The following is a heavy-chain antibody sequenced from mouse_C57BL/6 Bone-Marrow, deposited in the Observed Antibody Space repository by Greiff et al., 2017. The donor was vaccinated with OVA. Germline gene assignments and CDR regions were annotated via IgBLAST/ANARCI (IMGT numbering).Heavy chain of an antibody. CDR1: GYTFTDYY. J-gene: IGHJ2*01. V-gene: IGHV1-19*01. CDR2: INPYNGGT. Sequence: EVKLQESGPVLVKPGASVKMSCKASGYTFTDYYMNWVKQSHGKSLEWIGVINPYNGGTSYNQKFKGKATLTVDKSSSTAYMELNSLTSEDSAVYYCASSGRSYWGQGTTLTVSS. D-gene: IGHD3-2*02. CDR3: ASSGRSY.